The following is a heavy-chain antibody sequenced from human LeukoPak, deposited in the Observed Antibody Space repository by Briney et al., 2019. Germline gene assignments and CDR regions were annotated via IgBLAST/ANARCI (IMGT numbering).Heavy chain of an antibody. V-gene: IGHV3-23*01. CDR2: ITRGGAST. CDR3: AKAPHGYGDFNWFDP. Sequence: PGGSLSLSCAASGFTFSSYAMSWVRQAPGTGLEGVSTITRGGASTFYEASVKGRFTISRNNSKNTLYLQMNSLRAEDTAVYYCAKAPHGYGDFNWFDPWGQGTLVTVSS. J-gene: IGHJ5*02. CDR1: GFTFSSYA. D-gene: IGHD4-17*01.